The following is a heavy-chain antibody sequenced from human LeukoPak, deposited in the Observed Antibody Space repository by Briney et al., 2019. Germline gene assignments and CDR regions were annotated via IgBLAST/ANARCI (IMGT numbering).Heavy chain of an antibody. D-gene: IGHD2-15*01. V-gene: IGHV4-34*01. CDR3: ATGGSAGLISAFDI. Sequence: SETLSLTCAVYGGSFSGHYWSWIRQPPGKGLEWIGEIKHSGSTNYNPSLKSRVTISVDTPKNQFSLKLSSVTAADTAVYYCATGGSAGLISAFDIWGQGTMVTVSS. CDR1: GGSFSGHY. CDR2: IKHSGST. J-gene: IGHJ3*02.